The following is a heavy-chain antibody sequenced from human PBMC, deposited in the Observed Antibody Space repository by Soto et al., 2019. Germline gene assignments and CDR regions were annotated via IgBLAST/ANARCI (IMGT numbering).Heavy chain of an antibody. CDR3: AKDRSSSWYFDL. Sequence: EVQLLESGGGLVQPGGSLRLSCAASGFTFSSYAMSWVRQAPGKGLEWVSAISGSGGSTYYADPVKGRFTISRDNSKNTLYLQINSLRAEDTAVYYCAKDRSSSWYFDLWGRGTLVTVSS. V-gene: IGHV3-23*01. CDR1: GFTFSSYA. D-gene: IGHD6-13*01. CDR2: ISGSGGST. J-gene: IGHJ2*01.